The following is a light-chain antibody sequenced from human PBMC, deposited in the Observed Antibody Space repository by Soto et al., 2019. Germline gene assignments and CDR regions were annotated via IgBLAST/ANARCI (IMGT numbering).Light chain of an antibody. V-gene: IGKV3-15*01. CDR1: QAVSVT. J-gene: IGKJ4*01. Sequence: VMTQSPATLSVYPGERATLSCRASQAVSVTLALYQQQPGQAPRLLIYAASTRDTGIPARFSGSGSGTEFTLTISNLQSEDSGVYYCQYYNKWPPLIFGGGTKVEIK. CDR2: AAS. CDR3: QYYNKWPPLI.